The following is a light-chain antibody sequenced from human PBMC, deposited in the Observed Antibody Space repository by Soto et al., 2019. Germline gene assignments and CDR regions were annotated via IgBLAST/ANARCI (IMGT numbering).Light chain of an antibody. CDR1: SSDVGSYNR. V-gene: IGLV2-18*02. CDR2: EVT. CDR3: SSYTSSSTYV. Sequence: QSVLTRPPSVSGSPGQSVTISCTGTSSDVGSYNRVSWYQQPPGTAPKLIIYEVTNRPSEVPDRFSGSKSANTASLTISGLQAEDEADYYCSSYTSSSTYVFGTGTKVTVL. J-gene: IGLJ1*01.